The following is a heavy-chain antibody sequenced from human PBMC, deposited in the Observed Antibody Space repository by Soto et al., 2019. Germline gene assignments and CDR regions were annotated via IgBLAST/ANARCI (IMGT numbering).Heavy chain of an antibody. J-gene: IGHJ4*02. V-gene: IGHV4-61*01. CDR2: IFYNGTA. Sequence: SETLSLTCSVSCGSVSSGSFHWSWIRQPPGKGLQFIGSIFYNGTANYSPSLKNRVSISIDTSQSQFFLQLISVAAADTAVYYCARIGGWYDIDFWGQGSLVTVSS. CDR3: ARIGGWYDIDF. CDR1: CGSVSSGSFH. D-gene: IGHD6-19*01.